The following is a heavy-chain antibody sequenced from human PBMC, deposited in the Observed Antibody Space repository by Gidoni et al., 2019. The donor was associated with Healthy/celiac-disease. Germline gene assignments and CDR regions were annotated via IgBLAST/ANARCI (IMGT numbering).Heavy chain of an antibody. CDR1: GFIFINYG. D-gene: IGHD5-12*01. J-gene: IGHJ4*02. Sequence: VQLVASGGGVVQPGLSLRLPCASSGFIFINYGMHWVRHAPGKGLEWVAVRWYDGINKYDAGSGKGRFTISRDNSKNTLYLQMHSLRAEDTAVYYCASGRWLQSFDYWGQGTLVTVSS. CDR3: ASGRWLQSFDY. V-gene: IGHV3-33*01. CDR2: RWYDGINK.